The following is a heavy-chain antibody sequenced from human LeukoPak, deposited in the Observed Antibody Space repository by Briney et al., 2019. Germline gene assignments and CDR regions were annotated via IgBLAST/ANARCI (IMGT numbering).Heavy chain of an antibody. CDR3: ARDLAFYWAPDHYMDV. CDR2: INPNSGGT. J-gene: IGHJ6*03. Sequence: ASVKVSCKASGYTFTGYYMHWVRQAPGQGLEWMGWINPNSGGTNYAQKFQGRVTMTRDTSISTAYMELSRLRSDDTAVYYCARDLAFYWAPDHYMDVWGKGTTVTVSS. D-gene: IGHD1-14*01. V-gene: IGHV1-2*02. CDR1: GYTFTGYY.